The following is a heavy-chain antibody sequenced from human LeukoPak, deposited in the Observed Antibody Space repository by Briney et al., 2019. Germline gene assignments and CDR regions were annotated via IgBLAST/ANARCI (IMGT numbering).Heavy chain of an antibody. J-gene: IGHJ5*02. Sequence: GGSLRLSCAASGFTFSDYYMSWIRQAPGKGLVWVSYISSSGSTIYYADSVKGRFTISRDNAKNSLYLQMNSLRAEDTAVYYCARDSTLGYCSSTSCQTNWFDPWGQGTLVTVSS. CDR3: ARDSTLGYCSSTSCQTNWFDP. D-gene: IGHD2-2*01. CDR2: ISSSGSTI. CDR1: GFTFSDYY. V-gene: IGHV3-11*04.